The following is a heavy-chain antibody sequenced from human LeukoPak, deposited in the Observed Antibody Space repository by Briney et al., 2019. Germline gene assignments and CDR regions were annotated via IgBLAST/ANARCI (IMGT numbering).Heavy chain of an antibody. CDR1: GYTFTGYY. Sequence: GASVKVSCKASGYTFTGYYMHWVRQAPGQGLEWMGWINPNSGGTNYAQKFQGRVTMTRDTSISTAYMELSRLRSDDTAVYYCARGPPRYSSSAGGILYNWFDPWGQGTLVTVSS. CDR3: ARGPPRYSSSAGGILYNWFDP. CDR2: INPNSGGT. D-gene: IGHD6-6*01. J-gene: IGHJ5*02. V-gene: IGHV1-2*02.